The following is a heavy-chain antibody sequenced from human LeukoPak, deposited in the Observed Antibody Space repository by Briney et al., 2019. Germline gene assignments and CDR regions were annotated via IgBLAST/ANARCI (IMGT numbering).Heavy chain of an antibody. CDR3: ARDYYGGNPGYYFDH. D-gene: IGHD4-23*01. V-gene: IGHV4-31*03. Sequence: SETLSLTCTVSGGYISSGGYYCSWIRQHPGKGLEWIGCIYFSGSTYYNPSLKSRVTISVDTSKNQFSLQLSSVTAADTAVYYCARDYYGGNPGYYFDHWGQGTLVTVSS. J-gene: IGHJ4*02. CDR2: IYFSGST. CDR1: GGYISSGGYY.